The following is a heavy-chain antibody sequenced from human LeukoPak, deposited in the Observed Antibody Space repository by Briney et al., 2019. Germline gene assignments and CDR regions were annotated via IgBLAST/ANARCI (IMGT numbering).Heavy chain of an antibody. J-gene: IGHJ4*02. V-gene: IGHV1-69*13. CDR2: IIPIFGTA. CDR1: GYTFTSYG. Sequence: SVKVSCKASGYTFTSYGISWVRQAPGQGLEWMGGIIPIFGTANYAQKFQGRVTITADESTSTAYMELSSLRSEDTAVYYCAREGMAQTFDYWGQGTLVTVSS. CDR3: AREGMAQTFDY. D-gene: IGHD6-13*01.